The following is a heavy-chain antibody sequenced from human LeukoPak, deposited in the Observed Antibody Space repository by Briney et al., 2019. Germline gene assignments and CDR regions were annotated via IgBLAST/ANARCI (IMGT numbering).Heavy chain of an antibody. V-gene: IGHV1-8*02. CDR1: GYTFSSYG. Sequence: ASVKVSCKASGYTFSSYGINWVRQATGQGLEWMGWMNPNSGNTGYAQKFQGRVTMTRNTSISTAYMELSSLRSEDTAVYYCARAGYDILTGYPFYYYYYYMDVWGKGTTVTISS. D-gene: IGHD3-9*01. J-gene: IGHJ6*03. CDR2: MNPNSGNT. CDR3: ARAGYDILTGYPFYYYYYYMDV.